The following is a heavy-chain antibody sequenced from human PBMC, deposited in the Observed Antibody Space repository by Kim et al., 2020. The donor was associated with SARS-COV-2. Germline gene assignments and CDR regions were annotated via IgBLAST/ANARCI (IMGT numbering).Heavy chain of an antibody. CDR1: GFTFGDYA. CDR3: TRVEGGSSWYGNYYYYGMDV. Sequence: GGSLRLSCTASGFTFGDYAMSWVRQAPGKGLEWVGFIRSKAYGGTTEYAASVKGRFTISRDDSKSIAYLQMNSLKTEDTAVYYCTRVEGGSSWYGNYYYYGMDVWGQGTTVTVSS. V-gene: IGHV3-49*04. J-gene: IGHJ6*02. CDR2: IRSKAYGGTT. D-gene: IGHD6-13*01.